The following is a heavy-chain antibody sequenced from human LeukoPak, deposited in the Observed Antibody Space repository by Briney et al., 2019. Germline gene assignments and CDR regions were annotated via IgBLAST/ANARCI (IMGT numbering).Heavy chain of an antibody. J-gene: IGHJ3*02. V-gene: IGHV3-33*01. Sequence: GRSLRLSCAASAFSFSSYGMHWVRQAPGKGLEWVAVIWSDGSIKFYGDSVKGRFTISRDNSKNTLYLQMDSLRAEDTAIYYCARGNYATTGPGALDIWGQGTMVTVSS. CDR2: IWSDGSIK. CDR1: AFSFSSYG. D-gene: IGHD1-26*01. CDR3: ARGNYATTGPGALDI.